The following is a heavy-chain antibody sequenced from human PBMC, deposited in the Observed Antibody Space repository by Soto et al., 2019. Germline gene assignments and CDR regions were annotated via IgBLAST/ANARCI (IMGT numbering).Heavy chain of an antibody. J-gene: IGHJ6*02. CDR2: INHSGST. Sequence: QVQLQQWGAGLLKPSETLSLTCAVYGGSFSGYYWSWIRQPPGKGLEWIGEINHSGSTNYNPSLKSRVTIPVDTSKNQFSLKLSSVTAADTAVYYCARSYCSSTSCYRWGMDVWGQGTTVTVSS. CDR1: GGSFSGYY. V-gene: IGHV4-34*01. CDR3: ARSYCSSTSCYRWGMDV. D-gene: IGHD2-2*01.